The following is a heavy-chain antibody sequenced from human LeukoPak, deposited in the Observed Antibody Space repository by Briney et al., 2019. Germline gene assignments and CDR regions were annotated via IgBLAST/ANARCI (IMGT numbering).Heavy chain of an antibody. V-gene: IGHV3-23*01. CDR1: GFTFNCYA. D-gene: IGHD1-1*01. Sequence: GGSLRLSCAASGFTFNCYAMTWVRQAPGKGLEWVSNIHHNGSSTYYVDSVKGRFTISRDNSKNTLYLQMNSLRAEDTAVYYCAKVTTTFDYWGQGTLVTVSS. CDR2: IHHNGSST. CDR3: AKVTTTFDY. J-gene: IGHJ4*02.